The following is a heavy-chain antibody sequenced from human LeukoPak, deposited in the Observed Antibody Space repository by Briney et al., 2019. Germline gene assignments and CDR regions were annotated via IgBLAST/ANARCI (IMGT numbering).Heavy chain of an antibody. D-gene: IGHD5-18*01. Sequence: GGTLRLSCAASGFTFSSYGMSWVRQAPGKGLEWVSAISGSGGSTYYADSVKGRFTISRDNTKNTLYLQMNSLRAEDTAVYYCAKGRYSPDYWGQGTLVTVSS. CDR1: GFTFSSYG. J-gene: IGHJ4*02. CDR3: AKGRYSPDY. V-gene: IGHV3-23*01. CDR2: ISGSGGST.